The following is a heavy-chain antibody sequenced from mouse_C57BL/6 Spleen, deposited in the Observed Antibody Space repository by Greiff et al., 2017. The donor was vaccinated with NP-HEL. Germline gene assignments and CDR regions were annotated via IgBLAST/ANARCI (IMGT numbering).Heavy chain of an antibody. Sequence: EVQLQQSGPGLVKPSQSLSLTCSVTGYSITSGYYWNWIRQFPENKLEWMGYISYDGSNNYNPSLKNRISITRDTSKNQFFLKLNSVTTEDTATYYCARDLYYYAMDYWGQGTSVTVSS. CDR2: ISYDGSN. J-gene: IGHJ4*01. CDR1: GYSITSGYY. CDR3: ARDLYYYAMDY. D-gene: IGHD6-5*01. V-gene: IGHV3-6*01.